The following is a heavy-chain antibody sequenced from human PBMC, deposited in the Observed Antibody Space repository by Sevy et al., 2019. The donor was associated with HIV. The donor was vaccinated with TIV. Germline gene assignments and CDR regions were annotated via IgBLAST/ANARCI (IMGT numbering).Heavy chain of an antibody. Sequence: GGSLRLSCVVSGYSFSSYAISWVRQAPGKGLEWVSTISGRGGSTYYADSVKGRFTISSDNPKNTLFLQMINLRVDDTAIDYCARRSPRIAAAASAFYDNWGQGTLVTVSS. V-gene: IGHV3-23*01. CDR2: ISGRGGST. D-gene: IGHD6-13*01. CDR1: GYSFSSYA. CDR3: ARRSPRIAAAASAFYDN. J-gene: IGHJ4*02.